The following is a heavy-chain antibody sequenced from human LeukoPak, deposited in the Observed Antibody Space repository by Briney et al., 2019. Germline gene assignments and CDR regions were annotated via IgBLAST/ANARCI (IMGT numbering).Heavy chain of an antibody. CDR2: INPNSGDT. J-gene: IGHJ4*02. CDR1: GYTFTRHY. D-gene: IGHD6-13*01. V-gene: IGHV1-2*02. Sequence: ASVKVSCKASGYTFTRHYFHWVRQAPGQGLKWMGWINPNSGDTNFAQKFQGRVTMTRATSIRTVYMELTSLRSDDTALYYCMRGGGNSWFDYWGQGTLVSVSS. CDR3: MRGGGNSWFDY.